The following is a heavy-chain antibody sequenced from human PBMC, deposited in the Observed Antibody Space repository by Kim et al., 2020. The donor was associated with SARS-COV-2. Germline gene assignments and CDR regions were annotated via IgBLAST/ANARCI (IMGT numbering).Heavy chain of an antibody. CDR2: MSAGGYT. D-gene: IGHD6-19*01. Sequence: SDTLSLTCTIPGGSISGHSWSWIRQPAEKGLEWVGRMSAGGYTDYNPSLKNRVTVSVDTSKNQFSLRLSSVTAADTAVYFCAKGPYGSDPFDYWGHGTLV. V-gene: IGHV4-4*07. CDR3: AKGPYGSDPFDY. CDR1: GGSISGHS. J-gene: IGHJ4*01.